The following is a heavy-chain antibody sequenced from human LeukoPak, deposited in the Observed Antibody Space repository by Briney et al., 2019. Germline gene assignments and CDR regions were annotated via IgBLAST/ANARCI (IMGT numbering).Heavy chain of an antibody. V-gene: IGHV3-74*01. J-gene: IGHJ4*02. D-gene: IGHD2-15*01. CDR3: EREYCSGGSCYRGIDY. Sequence: PGGSLRLSCAASGFTFSSYWMHWVRQAPGNGLVWVSRSNSDGSNTRYADSVKGRFTISRDNAKNSLYLQMNSLRAEDTAVYYCEREYCSGGSCYRGIDYWGQGTLVTVSS. CDR2: SNSDGSNT. CDR1: GFTFSSYW.